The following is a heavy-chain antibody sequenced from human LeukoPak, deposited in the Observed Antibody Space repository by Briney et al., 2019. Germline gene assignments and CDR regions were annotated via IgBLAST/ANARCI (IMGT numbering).Heavy chain of an antibody. Sequence: SETLSLTCSVSGGSVSSANYYWSWVRQPPGKGLEWIGYIYYSGSTAYNPSLKSRVTISVDTSKNQFSLKLTSVTAADTGVYYCVRHPRGGPYFDYWGQGTLVTVSS. CDR3: VRHPRGGPYFDY. CDR1: GGSVSSANYY. J-gene: IGHJ4*02. V-gene: IGHV4-61*01. CDR2: IYYSGST. D-gene: IGHD3-16*01.